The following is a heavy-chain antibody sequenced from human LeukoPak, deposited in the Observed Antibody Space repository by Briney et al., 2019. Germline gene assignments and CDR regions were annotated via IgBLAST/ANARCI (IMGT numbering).Heavy chain of an antibody. D-gene: IGHD6-13*01. V-gene: IGHV3-30*02. CDR2: IRYDGSNK. CDR1: GFTFSSYG. CDR3: AKLTSYSSSWYRWFDH. J-gene: IGHJ5*02. Sequence: GGSLRLSCAASGFTFSSYGMHWVRQAPGKGLEGVTYIRYDGSNKYNADSVKGRFTISRDNSNTTLYLQMNSLRAEDTAVYYCAKLTSYSSSWYRWFDHWGQGTLVTVSS.